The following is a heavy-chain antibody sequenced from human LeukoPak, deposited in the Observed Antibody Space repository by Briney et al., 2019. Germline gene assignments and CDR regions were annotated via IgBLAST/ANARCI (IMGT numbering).Heavy chain of an antibody. V-gene: IGHV4-59*01. Sequence: SETLSLTCTVSGGSISSYYWSWIRQPPGKGLEWFGYIYYSGSTNYNPSLKSRVTISVDTSKNQFSLKLSSVTAADTAVYYCARYSGYDSTFDPWGQGTLVTVSS. CDR2: IYYSGST. CDR1: GGSISSYY. J-gene: IGHJ5*02. D-gene: IGHD5-12*01. CDR3: ARYSGYDSTFDP.